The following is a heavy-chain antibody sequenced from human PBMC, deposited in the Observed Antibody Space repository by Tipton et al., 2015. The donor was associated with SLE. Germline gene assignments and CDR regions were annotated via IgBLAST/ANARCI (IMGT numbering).Heavy chain of an antibody. CDR3: ARHDRGYSYGFDY. J-gene: IGHJ4*02. V-gene: IGHV5-51*01. CDR2: IYPGDSDT. CDR1: GYTFTNYW. Sequence: QLVQSGAEVKTPGESLKISCKGAGYTFTNYWIGWVRQMPGKGLEGMGIIYPGDSDTRYSPPFQGQVTISADKSIKTAYLQWSSLKASDTAMYYCARHDRGYSYGFDYWGQGTLVTVSS. D-gene: IGHD5-18*01.